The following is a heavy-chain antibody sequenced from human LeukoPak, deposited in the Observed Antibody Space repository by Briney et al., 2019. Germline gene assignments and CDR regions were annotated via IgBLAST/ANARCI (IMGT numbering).Heavy chain of an antibody. J-gene: IGHJ4*02. V-gene: IGHV5-10-1*01. CDR1: RYSFTSYW. D-gene: IGHD3-16*01. CDR3: ARHWGYYFDY. CDR2: IDPSDSYT. Sequence: KYGESLKISCKGSRYSFTSYWIGWVRQMPGKGLEWMGRIDPSDSYTNYSPSFQGHVTISADKSISTAYLQWSSLKASDTAMYYCARHWGYYFDYWGQGTLVTVSS.